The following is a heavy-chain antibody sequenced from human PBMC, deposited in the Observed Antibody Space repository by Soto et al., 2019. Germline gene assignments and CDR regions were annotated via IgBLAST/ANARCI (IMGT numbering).Heavy chain of an antibody. J-gene: IGHJ4*02. Sequence: PSETLSLTCTVSGGSISSSSYYWGWIRQPPGKGLEWIGSIYYSGSTYYNPSLKSRVTISVDTSKNQFSLKLSSVTAADTAVYYCARAPRGNYGYPSYFDYWGQGTLVTAPQ. D-gene: IGHD3-10*01. V-gene: IGHV4-39*07. CDR3: ARAPRGNYGYPSYFDY. CDR1: GGSISSSSYY. CDR2: IYYSGST.